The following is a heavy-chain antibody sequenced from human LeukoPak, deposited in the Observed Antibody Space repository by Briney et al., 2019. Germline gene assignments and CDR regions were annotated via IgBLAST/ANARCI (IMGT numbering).Heavy chain of an antibody. CDR3: AKDMSYSSGVLLDY. D-gene: IGHD6-19*01. Sequence: ASVKVSCKASGYTFTSYDINWVRQATGQGLEWMGWMNPNSGNTGYAQKFQGRVTMTRNTSISTAYMELSSLRSEDTALYYCAKDMSYSSGVLLDYWGQGTLVTVSS. V-gene: IGHV1-8*01. CDR1: GYTFTSYD. J-gene: IGHJ4*02. CDR2: MNPNSGNT.